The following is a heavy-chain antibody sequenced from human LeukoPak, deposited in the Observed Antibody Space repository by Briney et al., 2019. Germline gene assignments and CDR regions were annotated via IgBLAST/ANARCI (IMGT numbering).Heavy chain of an antibody. J-gene: IGHJ2*01. Sequence: SETLSLTCAVYGGSFSGYYWSWIRQPPGKGLEWIGEINHSGGTNYNPSLKSRVTISVDTSKNQFSLKLSSVTAADTAVYYCASSGYSSSWFPHWYFDLWGRGTLVTVSS. CDR2: INHSGGT. CDR1: GGSFSGYY. CDR3: ASSGYSSSWFPHWYFDL. V-gene: IGHV4-34*01. D-gene: IGHD6-13*01.